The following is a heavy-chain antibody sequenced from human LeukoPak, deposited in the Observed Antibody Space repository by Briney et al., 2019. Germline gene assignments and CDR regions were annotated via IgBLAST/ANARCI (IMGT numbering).Heavy chain of an antibody. Sequence: ASVNVSCKASGYTFTSYYMHWVRQAPGQGLEWMGIINPSGGSTSYAQKFQGRVTMTRDTSISTAYMELSRLRSDDTAVYYCARGYPLSTTAAGTYFQHWGQGTLVTVSS. D-gene: IGHD6-13*01. CDR1: GYTFTSYY. J-gene: IGHJ1*01. V-gene: IGHV1-46*01. CDR2: INPSGGST. CDR3: ARGYPLSTTAAGTYFQH.